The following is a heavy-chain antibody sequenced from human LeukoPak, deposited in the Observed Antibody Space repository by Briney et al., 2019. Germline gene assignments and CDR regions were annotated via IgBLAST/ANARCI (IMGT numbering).Heavy chain of an antibody. CDR1: GGSVSSGSYY. Sequence: SETLSLTCSVSGGSVSSGSYYWSWIRQPPGKGLEWIGYIYYCGSTNYNPSLKSRVTISVDTSKNQFSLKLSSVTAADTAVYYCARDYDFWSGQISYYYYGMDVWGQGTTVTVSS. V-gene: IGHV4-61*01. CDR2: IYYCGST. D-gene: IGHD3-3*01. CDR3: ARDYDFWSGQISYYYYGMDV. J-gene: IGHJ6*02.